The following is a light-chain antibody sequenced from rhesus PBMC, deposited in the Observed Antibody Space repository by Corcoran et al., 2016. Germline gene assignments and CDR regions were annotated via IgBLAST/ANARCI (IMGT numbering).Light chain of an antibody. CDR2: GSS. CDR1: QSVGRY. J-gene: IGKJ3*01. V-gene: IGKV3-24*04. Sequence: ETVVTQSPATLALSPGERATLSCRASQSVGRYLAWYQQKPGQAPRLLLYGSSSRAPGIPERFSGSGSGTDFTLTISSLEPEDVGIYYCQQGTNCATFGPGTKLDIK. CDR3: QQGTNCAT.